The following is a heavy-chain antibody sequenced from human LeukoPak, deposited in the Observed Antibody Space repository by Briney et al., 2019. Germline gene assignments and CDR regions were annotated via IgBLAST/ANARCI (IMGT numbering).Heavy chain of an antibody. CDR2: ISGSGGST. CDR3: AKGRTAYCSSTSCYTSDY. J-gene: IGHJ4*02. V-gene: IGHV3-23*01. D-gene: IGHD2-2*02. CDR1: GFTFSSYA. Sequence: PGASLRLSCAASGFTFSSYAMSRVRQAPGKGLEWVSAISGSGGSTYYADSVKGRFTISRDNSKNTLYLQMNSLRAEDTAVYYCAKGRTAYCSSTSCYTSDYWGQGTLVTVSS.